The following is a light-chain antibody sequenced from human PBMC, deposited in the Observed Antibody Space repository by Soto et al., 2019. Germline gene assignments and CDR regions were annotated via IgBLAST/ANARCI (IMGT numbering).Light chain of an antibody. CDR1: SGSVSTSYY. J-gene: IGLJ3*02. CDR3: VLSMYGSIWV. CDR2: NTD. Sequence: QAVVTQAPSFSVSPGGTVTLTCGLSSGSVSTSYYHSWYQQTPGQAPRTLIYNTDTRSPGVPDRFSGSILGGKAALTITGAQADDESAYYCVLSMYGSIWVFGGGTKLTVL. V-gene: IGLV8-61*01.